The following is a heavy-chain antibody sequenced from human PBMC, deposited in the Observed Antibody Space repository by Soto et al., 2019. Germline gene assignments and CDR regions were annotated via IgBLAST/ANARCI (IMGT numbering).Heavy chain of an antibody. CDR2: TYYRSKWYN. Sequence: SQTLSLTCAISGDSVSSNSAAWNWIRQSPSRGLEWLGRTYYRSKWYNDYAVSVKSRITINPDTSKNQFSLQLNSVTPEDTAVYYCARDRIGGPIAAAGTGLNFDYWGQGTLVTVS. CDR3: ARDRIGGPIAAAGTGLNFDY. V-gene: IGHV6-1*01. D-gene: IGHD6-13*01. CDR1: GDSVSSNSAA. J-gene: IGHJ4*02.